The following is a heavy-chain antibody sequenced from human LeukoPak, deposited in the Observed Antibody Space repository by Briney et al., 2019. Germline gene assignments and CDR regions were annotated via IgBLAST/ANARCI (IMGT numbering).Heavy chain of an antibody. CDR3: ARARYYDILTGQADDLHI. J-gene: IGHJ3*02. V-gene: IGHV4-31*03. CDR1: GGSISSGGYY. D-gene: IGHD3-9*01. CDR2: IYYSGST. Sequence: SETLSLTCTVSGGSISSGGYYWSWIRQHPGQGLEWIGYIYYSGSTYYNPSLRSRVTISVDTSKNQFSLKLSSVTAADTAVYFCARARYYDILTGQADDLHIWGQGTMVTVSS.